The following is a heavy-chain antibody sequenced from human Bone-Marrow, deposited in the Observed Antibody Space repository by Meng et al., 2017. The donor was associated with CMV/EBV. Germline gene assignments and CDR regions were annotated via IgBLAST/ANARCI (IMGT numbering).Heavy chain of an antibody. J-gene: IGHJ4*02. V-gene: IGHV3-53*01. CDR2: IYSGGSR. D-gene: IGHD6-25*01. Sequence: GESLKISCAVSGFTVFSKYMNWVRQAPGKGLEWVSIIYSGGSRYYADSVKGRFTISRDNSRNTLYLQMNSLRAEDTALYYCTGAVGSQRPLDYWGQGTLVTVSS. CDR1: GFTVFSKY. CDR3: TGAVGSQRPLDY.